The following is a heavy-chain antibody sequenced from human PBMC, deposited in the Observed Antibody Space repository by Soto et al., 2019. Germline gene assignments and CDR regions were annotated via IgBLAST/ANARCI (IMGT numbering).Heavy chain of an antibody. CDR2: IYYSGTT. CDR3: ARVPSGSGSESLDI. D-gene: IGHD3-10*01. CDR1: GGSINSYY. Sequence: PSETLSLTCTVSGGSINSYYWSWIRQPPGKGLEWIGYIYYSGTTNYNPSLKSRVTISVDTSKNQFSLNLSSVTAADTAVYYCARVPSGSGSESLDIWGQGTMVTVSS. V-gene: IGHV4-59*01. J-gene: IGHJ3*02.